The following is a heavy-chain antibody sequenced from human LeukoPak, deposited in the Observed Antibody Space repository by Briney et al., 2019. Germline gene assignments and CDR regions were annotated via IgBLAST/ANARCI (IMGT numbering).Heavy chain of an antibody. Sequence: GGSLRLSCAASGFTFSTFAMIWVRQAPGKGLEWVSVIYSGGSTYHADSVKGRFTISRDNSKNTLYLQMNSLRAEDMAVYYCARGGWRGLDGYFDLWGRGTLVTVSS. CDR1: GFTFSTFA. CDR3: ARGGWRGLDGYFDL. J-gene: IGHJ2*01. V-gene: IGHV3-66*01. CDR2: IYSGGST. D-gene: IGHD6-19*01.